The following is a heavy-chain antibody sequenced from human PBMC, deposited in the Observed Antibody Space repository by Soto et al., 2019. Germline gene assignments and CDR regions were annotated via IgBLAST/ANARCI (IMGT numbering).Heavy chain of an antibody. CDR3: ARFEAVAGTFDY. D-gene: IGHD6-19*01. CDR2: IKSKTDGGTT. CDR1: GFTFSNAW. Sequence: PGGSLRLSCAASGFTFSNAWMSWVRQAPGKGLEWVGRIKSKTDGGTTDYAAPVKGRFTISRDDSKNTLYLQMNSLRAEDTAVYYCARFEAVAGTFDYRGQGTLVTVSS. V-gene: IGHV3-15*01. J-gene: IGHJ4*02.